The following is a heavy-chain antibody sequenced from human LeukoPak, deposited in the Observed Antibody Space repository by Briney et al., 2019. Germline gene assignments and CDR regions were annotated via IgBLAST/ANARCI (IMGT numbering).Heavy chain of an antibody. CDR3: ARHGGSLGYFDN. CDR2: VYQSGTT. V-gene: IGHV4-59*08. J-gene: IGHJ4*02. CDR1: SGSISTYY. D-gene: IGHD1-26*01. Sequence: PSETLSLTCTVSSGSISTYYWSWIRQTPGKGLEWIGYVYQSGTTSYNPSLKRRVTISTDTSKNQFSLRVTSVTAADTAVYYCARHGGSLGYFDNWGQGTLVTLS.